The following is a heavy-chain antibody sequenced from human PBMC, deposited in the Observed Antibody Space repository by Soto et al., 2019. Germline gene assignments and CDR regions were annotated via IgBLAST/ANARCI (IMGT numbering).Heavy chain of an antibody. Sequence: EVQLLESGGGLVQPGGSLRLSCAASGFTFSSYAMSWVRQAPGKGLEWVSAISGSGGSTYYADSVTGRFTISRDNSKNTMYLQMNNLRAEDTAVYYCAKDPPDDYILATGLWGHDYWGQGTLVTVSS. J-gene: IGHJ4*02. D-gene: IGHD3-16*01. CDR1: GFTFSSYA. V-gene: IGHV3-23*01. CDR2: ISGSGGST. CDR3: AKDPPDDYILATGLWGHDY.